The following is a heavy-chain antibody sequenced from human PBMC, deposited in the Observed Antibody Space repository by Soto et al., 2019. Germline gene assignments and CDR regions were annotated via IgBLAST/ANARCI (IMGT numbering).Heavy chain of an antibody. CDR3: ARHKANYDFWSGYYPSWFDP. D-gene: IGHD3-3*01. CDR1: GGSISSYY. V-gene: IGHV4-59*08. CDR2: IYYSGST. Sequence: SETLSLTCTVSGGSISSYYWSWIRQPPGKGLEWIGYIYYSGSTNYNPSLKSRVTISVDTSKNQFSLKLSSVTAADTAVYCCARHKANYDFWSGYYPSWFDPWGQGTLVTVSS. J-gene: IGHJ5*02.